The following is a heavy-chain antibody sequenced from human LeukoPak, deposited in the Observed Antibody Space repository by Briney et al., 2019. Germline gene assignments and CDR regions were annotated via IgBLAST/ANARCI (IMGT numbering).Heavy chain of an antibody. J-gene: IGHJ4*02. D-gene: IGHD3-9*01. CDR2: ITSSSSYI. CDR1: GFTFSSYS. V-gene: IGHV3-21*01. CDR3: AKDRRYYDILTGYLEEYYFDY. Sequence: GGSLRLSCAASGFTFSSYSMNWVRQAPGKGLEWVSSITSSSSYIYYADSVKGRFTISRDNAKNSLYLQMNSLRAEDTAVYYCAKDRRYYDILTGYLEEYYFDYWGQGTLVTVSS.